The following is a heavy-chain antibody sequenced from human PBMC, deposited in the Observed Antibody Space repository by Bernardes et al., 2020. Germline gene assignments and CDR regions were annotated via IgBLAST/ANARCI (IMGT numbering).Heavy chain of an antibody. CDR1: GFTFSSYS. Sequence: GGSLRLSCAASGFTFSSYSMNWVRQAPGKGLEWVSSISSSSSYIYYADSVKGRFTISRDNAKNSLYLQMNSLRAEDTAVYYCARDHISDDRAFDIWGQGTMVTVSS. D-gene: IGHD1-1*01. CDR2: ISSSSSYI. CDR3: ARDHISDDRAFDI. V-gene: IGHV3-21*01. J-gene: IGHJ3*02.